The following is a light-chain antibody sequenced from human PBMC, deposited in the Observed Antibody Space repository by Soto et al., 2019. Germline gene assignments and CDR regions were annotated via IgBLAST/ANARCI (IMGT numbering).Light chain of an antibody. Sequence: DIQMTQSPSTLSASVGDRVTITCRASQSISTWLAWYQQKPGKAPKLLIYKASNLEGGVPSRFSGSGSGTEFTITISSLQSDDVATYYCQHYNTDPLPFCGGTKVDIK. V-gene: IGKV1-5*03. J-gene: IGKJ4*01. CDR2: KAS. CDR1: QSISTW. CDR3: QHYNTDPLP.